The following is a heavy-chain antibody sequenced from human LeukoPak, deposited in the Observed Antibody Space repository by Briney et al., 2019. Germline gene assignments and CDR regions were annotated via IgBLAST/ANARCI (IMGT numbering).Heavy chain of an antibody. CDR3: ARVGSTGIAVADTNFDY. Sequence: GASVKVSCKASGYTFTGYYVPWVRQAPGQGLEWMGWINPNSGGTNYAQKFQGRVTMTRDTSISTAYMELSRLRSDDTAVYYCARVGSTGIAVADTNFDYWGQGTLVTVSS. V-gene: IGHV1-2*02. J-gene: IGHJ4*02. CDR1: GYTFTGYY. D-gene: IGHD6-19*01. CDR2: INPNSGGT.